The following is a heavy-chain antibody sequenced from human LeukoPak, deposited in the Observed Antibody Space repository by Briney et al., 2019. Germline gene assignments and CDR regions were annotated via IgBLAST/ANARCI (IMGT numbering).Heavy chain of an antibody. D-gene: IGHD3-10*01. CDR3: ARDLRFGEWKVQV. CDR2: INTSGGST. Sequence: GASVKVSCKASGYTFTSYYMHWVRQAPGQGLEWMGIINTSGGSTSYAQKFQGRVTMTRDTSTSTVYMELSSLRSEDTAVYYCARDLRFGEWKVQVWGQGTMVTVSS. CDR1: GYTFTSYY. V-gene: IGHV1-46*01. J-gene: IGHJ3*01.